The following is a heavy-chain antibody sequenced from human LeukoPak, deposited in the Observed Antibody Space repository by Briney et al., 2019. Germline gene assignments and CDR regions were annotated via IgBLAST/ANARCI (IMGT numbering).Heavy chain of an antibody. J-gene: IGHJ5*02. V-gene: IGHV1-69*01. CDR2: TIPIFRSA. CDR1: GDTFSTYS. D-gene: IGHD6-13*01. Sequence: ASVKVSCKTSGDTFSTYSSSWLRQAPGQGLEWMGGTIPIFRSADYAQKFQGRVTITADESTSTAYMELSSLTSDDTAVYYCARDRAAVGTSRWFDPWGQGTLVIVSS. CDR3: ARDRAAVGTSRWFDP.